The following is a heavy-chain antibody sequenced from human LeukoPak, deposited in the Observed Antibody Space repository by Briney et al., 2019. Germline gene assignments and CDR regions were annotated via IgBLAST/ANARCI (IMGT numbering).Heavy chain of an antibody. J-gene: IGHJ3*01. CDR2: IFHIFSN. CDR1: GASISSYY. CDR3: ATKSYGPGSVSFDV. Sequence: SATVSPTCTVSGASISSYYWSWIRQSPGKGLELIGYIFHIFSNNYNPSLTSRVTLSIDKSKNQFSLTLSSVTAADTAVYYCATKSYGPGSVSFDVWGQGTMVTVSS. D-gene: IGHD3-10*01. V-gene: IGHV4-59*01.